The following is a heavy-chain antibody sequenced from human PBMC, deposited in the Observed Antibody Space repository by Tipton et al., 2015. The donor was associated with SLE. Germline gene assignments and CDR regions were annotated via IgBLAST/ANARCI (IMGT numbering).Heavy chain of an antibody. Sequence: TLSLTCTVSGGSISSGGYFWSWIRQHPGKGLEWIGDIQFSGSTYYNPSLKSRVSISVDTSKNEFSLMLNSVTAADTAVYYCATHADRVYWGQGTLVTVSS. CDR2: IQFSGST. CDR3: ATHADRVY. V-gene: IGHV4-31*03. J-gene: IGHJ4*02. CDR1: GGSISSGGYF.